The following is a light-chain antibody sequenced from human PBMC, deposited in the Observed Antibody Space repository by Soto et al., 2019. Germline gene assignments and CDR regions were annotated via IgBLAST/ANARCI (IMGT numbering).Light chain of an antibody. Sequence: QSVLTQPASVSGSPGQSITISCTGTSSDVGGYNYVSWYQQHPGKAPKLMIYDVSNRPSGVSNRFSGSKSGNTASLTISWLQAEDEAEDYCSSYTSSSTGVFGGGTKLTVL. V-gene: IGLV2-14*01. CDR2: DVS. CDR1: SSDVGGYNY. J-gene: IGLJ2*01. CDR3: SSYTSSSTGV.